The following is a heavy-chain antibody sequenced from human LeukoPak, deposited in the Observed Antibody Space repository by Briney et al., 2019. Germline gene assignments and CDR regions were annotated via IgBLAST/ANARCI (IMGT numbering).Heavy chain of an antibody. CDR2: INHSGST. Sequence: SETLSLTCAVYGGSFIGFHWNWIRQPPGKGLEWIGDINHSGSTNYNPSLTSRVTISVDPSKNQFSLKLSSVTAADTAVYYCAREVPPGTWGQGTLVTVSS. J-gene: IGHJ5*02. V-gene: IGHV4-34*01. CDR1: GGSFIGFH. CDR3: AREVPPGT. D-gene: IGHD1-1*01.